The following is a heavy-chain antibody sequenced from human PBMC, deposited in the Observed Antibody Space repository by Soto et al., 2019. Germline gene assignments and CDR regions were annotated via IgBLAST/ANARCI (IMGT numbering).Heavy chain of an antibody. CDR1: GFTFSDYY. CDR3: ARYPTILGYCSSTSCYPKIRGYYMDV. Sequence: GGSLRLSCAASGFTFSDYYISWIRQAPGKGLEWVSYISSSGSTIYYADSVKGRFTISRDNAKNSLYLQMNSLRAEDTAVYYCARYPTILGYCSSTSCYPKIRGYYMDVWGKGTTVTVSS. J-gene: IGHJ6*03. V-gene: IGHV3-11*01. CDR2: ISSSGSTI. D-gene: IGHD2-2*01.